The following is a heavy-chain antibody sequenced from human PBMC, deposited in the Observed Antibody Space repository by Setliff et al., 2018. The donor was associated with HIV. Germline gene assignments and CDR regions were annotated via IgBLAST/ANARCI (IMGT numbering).Heavy chain of an antibody. CDR3: AKAAGMTCSGSSCYSDY. D-gene: IGHD2-15*01. CDR2: INTDGSSA. V-gene: IGHV3-74*03. Sequence: PGGSLRLSCAASGFTFSNSWMHWVRQAPGKGLVWVSRINTDGSSATYADSVKGRLTNSRDNAKNTLYLQRNSLRAEDTAVYSCAKAAGMTCSGSSCYSDYWGQGTLVTVSS. J-gene: IGHJ4*02. CDR1: GFTFSNSW.